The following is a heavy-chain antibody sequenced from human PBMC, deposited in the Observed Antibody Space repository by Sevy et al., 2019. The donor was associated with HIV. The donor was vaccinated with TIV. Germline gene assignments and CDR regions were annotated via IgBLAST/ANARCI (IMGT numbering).Heavy chain of an antibody. V-gene: IGHV1-2*02. CDR1: GYTFTGYY. CDR2: INPNSGGT. Sequence: ASVKVSCKASGYTFTGYYMHWVRQAPGQGLEWMGWINPNSGGTKYAQKFQGRVTMTRDTCISTAYMELSRLRSDETAVYYCAKERVYCSGGTCKPGGWFDPWGQGTLVTVSS. J-gene: IGHJ5*02. CDR3: AKERVYCSGGTCKPGGWFDP. D-gene: IGHD2-15*01.